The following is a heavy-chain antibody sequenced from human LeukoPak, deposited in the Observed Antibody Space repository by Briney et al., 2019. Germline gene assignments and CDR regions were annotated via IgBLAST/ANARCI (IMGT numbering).Heavy chain of an antibody. CDR2: INAGNGNT. D-gene: IGHD2-21*02. J-gene: IGHJ3*02. Sequence: ASVKVSCKASGYTFTSYAMHWVRQAPGQRLEWMGWINAGNGNTKYSQKFQGRVTITRDTSASTAYMELSSLRSEDTAVYYCARFSLAYCGGDCYSWDAFDIWGQGTMVTVSS. CDR3: ARFSLAYCGGDCYSWDAFDI. CDR1: GYTFTSYA. V-gene: IGHV1-3*01.